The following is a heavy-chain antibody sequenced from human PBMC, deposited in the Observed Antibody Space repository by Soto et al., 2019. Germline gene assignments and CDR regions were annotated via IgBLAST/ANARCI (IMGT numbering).Heavy chain of an antibody. J-gene: IGHJ4*02. CDR3: AKELQRSFDY. CDR2: ISYDGSNK. Sequence: QVQLVESGGGVVQPGRSLRLSCAASGFIFSSYAMHWVRQAPGKGLEWVAVISYDGSNKYYADSVKGRFTISRDNSKNTLYLQMNSLRAEDTAGYYCAKELQRSFDYWGQGTLVTVSS. D-gene: IGHD2-21*02. CDR1: GFIFSSYA. V-gene: IGHV3-30-3*02.